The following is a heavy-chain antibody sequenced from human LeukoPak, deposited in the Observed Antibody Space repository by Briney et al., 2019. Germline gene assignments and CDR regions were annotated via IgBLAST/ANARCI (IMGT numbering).Heavy chain of an antibody. CDR2: IRYDGSNK. J-gene: IGHJ4*02. V-gene: IGHV3-30*02. Sequence: GGSLRLSCAASGFTFSSYGMHWVRQAPGKGLERVAFIRYDGSNKYYADSVKGRFTISRDNSKNTLYLQMNSLRAEDTAVYYCAKERNYYDTSGYYDYWGQGTLVTVSS. D-gene: IGHD3-22*01. CDR3: AKERNYYDTSGYYDY. CDR1: GFTFSSYG.